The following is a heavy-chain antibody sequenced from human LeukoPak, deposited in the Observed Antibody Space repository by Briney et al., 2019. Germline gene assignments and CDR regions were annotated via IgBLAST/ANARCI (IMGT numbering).Heavy chain of an antibody. Sequence: ETLSLTCTVSGDSISSYYWNWIRQPPGKGLEWIGYIYYSGSTNYNPSLKSRVTMSVDTSKNQFSLKLSSVTAADTAIYYCARRDFWSGYYFDYWGQGTLVTVSS. J-gene: IGHJ4*02. D-gene: IGHD3-3*01. V-gene: IGHV4-59*01. CDR3: ARRDFWSGYYFDY. CDR2: IYYSGST. CDR1: GDSISSYY.